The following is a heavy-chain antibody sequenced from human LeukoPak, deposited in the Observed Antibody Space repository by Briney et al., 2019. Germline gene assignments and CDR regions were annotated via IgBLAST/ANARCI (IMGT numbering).Heavy chain of an antibody. CDR3: ARAKRARSYCGGDCYAAFDI. CDR1: GGSISSGDYY. D-gene: IGHD2-21*02. Sequence: SETPSLTCTVSGGSISSGDYYWSWIRQPPGKGLEWIGYIYYSGSTYYNPSLKSRVTISVDTSKNQFSLKLSSVTAADTAVYYCARAKRARSYCGGDCYAAFDIWGQGTMVTVSS. V-gene: IGHV4-30-4*01. J-gene: IGHJ3*02. CDR2: IYYSGST.